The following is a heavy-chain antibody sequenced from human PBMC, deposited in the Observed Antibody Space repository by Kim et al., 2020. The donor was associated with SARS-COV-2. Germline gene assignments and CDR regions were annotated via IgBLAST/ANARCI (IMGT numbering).Heavy chain of an antibody. Sequence: ASVKVSCKASGYTFTGYYMHWVRQAPGQGLEWMGWINPNSGGTNYAQKFQGRVTMTRDTSISTAYMELSRLRSDDTAVYYCARGASGSWYPYYYYGMDVWGQGTTVTVSS. V-gene: IGHV1-2*02. CDR2: INPNSGGT. CDR3: ARGASGSWYPYYYYGMDV. D-gene: IGHD6-13*01. CDR1: GYTFTGYY. J-gene: IGHJ6*02.